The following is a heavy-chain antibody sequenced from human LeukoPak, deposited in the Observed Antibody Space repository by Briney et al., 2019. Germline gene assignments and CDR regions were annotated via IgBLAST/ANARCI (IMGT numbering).Heavy chain of an antibody. CDR1: GYTFTSYA. CDR2: INTNTGNP. Sequence: ASVKVSCKASGYTFTSYAMNWVRQAPGQGLEWMGWINTNTGNPTYAQGFTGRFVFSLDTSVSTAYLQISSLKAEDTAVYYCARVALVVVAANNWFDPWGQGTLVTVSS. CDR3: ARVALVVVAANNWFDP. D-gene: IGHD2-15*01. J-gene: IGHJ5*02. V-gene: IGHV7-4-1*02.